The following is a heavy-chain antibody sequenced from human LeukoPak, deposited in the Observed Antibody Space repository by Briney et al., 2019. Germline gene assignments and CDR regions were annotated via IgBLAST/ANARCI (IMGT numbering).Heavy chain of an antibody. Sequence: AGGSLRLSCAASGFTFITSYMVWLRQAPGKGLEWVASIHPDGNEKYYVDSVKGRFTISRDIARASVYVQMSSLRVEDTAIYYCARGWHWGFDFGGQGTLVTVSS. CDR3: ARGWHWGFDF. V-gene: IGHV3-7*04. CDR2: IHPDGNEK. CDR1: GFTFITSY. D-gene: IGHD3-16*01. J-gene: IGHJ4*02.